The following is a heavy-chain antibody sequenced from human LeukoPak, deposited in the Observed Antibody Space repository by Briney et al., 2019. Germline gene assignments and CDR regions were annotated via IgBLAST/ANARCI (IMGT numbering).Heavy chain of an antibody. CDR2: IYPGDSDA. V-gene: IGHV5-51*01. D-gene: IGHD5-24*01. J-gene: IGHJ4*02. CDR3: ARAHTLDRITKYYFDY. Sequence: KSGESLKISCKGSGYSFTNYWIGWVRQMPGKGLEWIGIIYPGDSDARYSPSFHGQVTISADKSISTAYLQWSSLKASDTAMYYCARAHTLDRITKYYFDYWGQGTLVTVSS. CDR1: GYSFTNYW.